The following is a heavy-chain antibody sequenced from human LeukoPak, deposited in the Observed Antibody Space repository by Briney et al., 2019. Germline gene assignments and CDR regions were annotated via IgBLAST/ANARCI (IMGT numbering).Heavy chain of an antibody. Sequence: GVSLRLSCSASGFTFSTYAMSWVRQAPGKGLEWVSTITGSTGSTYYADSLKGRFTISRDNSKNTLYLQMSSLRAEDTAVYYCAKRGYCSGTNCYHYFDYWGQGTLVTVSS. D-gene: IGHD2-2*01. CDR1: GFTFSTYA. J-gene: IGHJ4*02. V-gene: IGHV3-23*01. CDR2: ITGSTGST. CDR3: AKRGYCSGTNCYHYFDY.